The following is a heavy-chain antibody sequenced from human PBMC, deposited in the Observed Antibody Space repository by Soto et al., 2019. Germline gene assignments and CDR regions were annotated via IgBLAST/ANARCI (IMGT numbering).Heavy chain of an antibody. Sequence: EVQLVQSGSDVKKPGESLRISCQGSGYTFSNYWITWVRQMPGKGLEYMGKIDPSDSYTNYSPSFQGHVTISVDKSIATAYLQWSSLKASDTAIYYCARVRARIWCGNQWAIFDYWGQGSLVTVSS. CDR2: IDPSDSYT. D-gene: IGHD3-3*01. J-gene: IGHJ4*02. CDR3: ARVRARIWCGNQWAIFDY. CDR1: GYTFSNYW. V-gene: IGHV5-10-1*03.